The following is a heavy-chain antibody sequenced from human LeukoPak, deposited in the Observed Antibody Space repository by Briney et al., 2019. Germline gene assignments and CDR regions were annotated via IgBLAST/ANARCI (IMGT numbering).Heavy chain of an antibody. Sequence: SSETLSLTCTVSGGSISSSSYYWGWIRQPPGKGLEWIGSIYYSGSTYYNPSLKSRVTISVDTSQNQFSLKLSSVTAADTAVYYCARRELTNDYWGQGTLVTVSS. D-gene: IGHD1-26*01. CDR1: GGSISSSSYY. V-gene: IGHV4-39*01. J-gene: IGHJ4*02. CDR2: IYYSGST. CDR3: ARRELTNDY.